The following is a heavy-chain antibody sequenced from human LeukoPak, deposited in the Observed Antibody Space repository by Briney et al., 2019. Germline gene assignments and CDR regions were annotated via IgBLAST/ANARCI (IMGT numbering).Heavy chain of an antibody. CDR3: VGIAVAGTIPSTN. Sequence: SETLSLTCAVYGGSFSGYYWSWIRQPPGKGLEWIGEINHSGSTNYNPSLKSRVTISVDTSKNQFSLKLSSVTAADTAVYYCVGIAVAGTIPSTNGGQGTLVTVSS. CDR1: GGSFSGYY. CDR2: INHSGST. D-gene: IGHD6-19*01. J-gene: IGHJ4*02. V-gene: IGHV4-34*01.